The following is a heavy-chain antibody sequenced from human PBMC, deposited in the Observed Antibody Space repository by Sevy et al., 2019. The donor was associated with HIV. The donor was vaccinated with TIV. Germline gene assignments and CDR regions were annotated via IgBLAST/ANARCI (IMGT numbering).Heavy chain of an antibody. CDR3: AKKMGGGSGMAFLVDY. V-gene: IGHV3-23*01. D-gene: IGHD5-18*01. CDR1: GITFSNFA. J-gene: IGHJ4*02. Sequence: GGSLRLSCAASGITFSNFAMGWVRQAPGKGLDWISVISGTGDYTYYADSVKGRFTISRDNSKNTLFLQMNSLRAEDTAIFYCAKKMGGGSGMAFLVDYWGQGTLVTVSS. CDR2: ISGTGDYT.